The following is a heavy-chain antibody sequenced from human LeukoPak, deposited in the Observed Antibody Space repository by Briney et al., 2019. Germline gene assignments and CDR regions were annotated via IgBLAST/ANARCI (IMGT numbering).Heavy chain of an antibody. CDR3: AREGGPSSSWSVYYYYYMDV. Sequence: PSETLSLTCTVSGGSISSSSYYWGWIRQPPGKGLEWIGSIYYSGSTYYNPSLKSRVTISVDTSKNQFSLKLSSVTAADTAVYYCAREGGPSSSWSVYYYYYMDVWGKGTTVTVSS. J-gene: IGHJ6*03. CDR1: GGSISSSSYY. D-gene: IGHD6-13*01. V-gene: IGHV4-39*07. CDR2: IYYSGST.